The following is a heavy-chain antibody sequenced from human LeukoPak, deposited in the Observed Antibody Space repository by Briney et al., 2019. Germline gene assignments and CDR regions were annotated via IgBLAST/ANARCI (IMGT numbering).Heavy chain of an antibody. CDR3: TRDGRGASGY. CDR1: GFTLSSYW. Sequence: GGSLRLSYAASGFTLSSYWMSWVRQAPGKGLEWVANIKEDGSEKYYVDSVKGRFTISRDNAKNSLYLQMNSLRAEDTAVYYCTRDGRGASGYWGQGTLVTVSS. D-gene: IGHD2-15*01. J-gene: IGHJ4*02. CDR2: IKEDGSEK. V-gene: IGHV3-7*01.